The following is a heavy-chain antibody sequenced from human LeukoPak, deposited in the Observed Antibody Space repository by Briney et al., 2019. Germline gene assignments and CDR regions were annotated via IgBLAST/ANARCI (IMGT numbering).Heavy chain of an antibody. V-gene: IGHV4-30-4*01. CDR1: GGSISSDDYY. D-gene: IGHD5-12*01. CDR2: IYNSGRT. Sequence: PSQTLSLTCTVAGGSISSDDYYWSCMRQPPGKGLEWIGYIYNSGRTYYNPSLKRRLTISVDTSKNQFSLKLSSVTAADTAVYYCASRYDQSLEWGQGTLVTVSS. J-gene: IGHJ4*02. CDR3: ASRYDQSLE.